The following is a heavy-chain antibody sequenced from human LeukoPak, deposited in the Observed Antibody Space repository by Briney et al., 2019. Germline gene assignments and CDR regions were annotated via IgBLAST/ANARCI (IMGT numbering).Heavy chain of an antibody. D-gene: IGHD3-22*01. Sequence: GASVKVSCKASGYTFTGYYIHWVRQAPGQGLEWMGIINPTGGSTNYAQKLQGRVTMTTDTSTSTAYMELRSLRSDDTAVYYCARGLSSGYYFAGDAFDIWGQGTMVTVSS. V-gene: IGHV1-46*01. CDR3: ARGLSSGYYFAGDAFDI. CDR2: INPTGGST. J-gene: IGHJ3*02. CDR1: GYTFTGYY.